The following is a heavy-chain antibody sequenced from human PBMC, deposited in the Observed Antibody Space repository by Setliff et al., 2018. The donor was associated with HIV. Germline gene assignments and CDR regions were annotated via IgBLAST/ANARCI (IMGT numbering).Heavy chain of an antibody. Sequence: PSETLSLTCTVSGGSISNYYWSWIRQSPGRALEWIGYIYSSGSTIYNPSLKSRVTIELATPKIQIFLKLTSVTEDTAIYYCSRMEYNTLGTFFYYYYMDVWGKGTTVTVSS. D-gene: IGHD1-20*01. J-gene: IGHJ6*03. V-gene: IGHV4-59*08. CDR1: GGSISNYY. CDR2: IYSSGST. CDR3: SRMEYNTLGTFFYYYYMDV.